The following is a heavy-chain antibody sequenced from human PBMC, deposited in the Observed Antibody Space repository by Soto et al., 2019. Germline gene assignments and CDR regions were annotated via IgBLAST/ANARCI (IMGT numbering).Heavy chain of an antibody. J-gene: IGHJ4*02. CDR3: ARDGSSWPTYYFDY. Sequence: QVQLQESGAGLVKPSETLSLTCTVSGSSISSYYWSWIRQPAGKGLEWIGRIYTSGSTNYNPSLKSRVTMSVDTSKNQFSLKLSSVTAADTAVYYCARDGSSWPTYYFDYWGQGTLVTVSS. CDR2: IYTSGST. D-gene: IGHD6-13*01. V-gene: IGHV4-4*07. CDR1: GSSISSYY.